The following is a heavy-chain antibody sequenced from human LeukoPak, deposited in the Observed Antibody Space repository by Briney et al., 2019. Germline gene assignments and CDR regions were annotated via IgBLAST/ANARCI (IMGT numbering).Heavy chain of an antibody. D-gene: IGHD3-10*01. J-gene: IGHJ4*02. Sequence: GSLRLSCTASGFTFSDFYMSWIRQPPGKGLEWIGEINLRGSTTYNPSLKSRVTISLDESKNQFSLKLISVTAADTAVYYCARVSLLGGWFGEPFDYWGQGTLATVSS. CDR3: ARVSLLGGWFGEPFDY. CDR1: GFTFSDFY. V-gene: IGHV4-34*01. CDR2: INLRGST.